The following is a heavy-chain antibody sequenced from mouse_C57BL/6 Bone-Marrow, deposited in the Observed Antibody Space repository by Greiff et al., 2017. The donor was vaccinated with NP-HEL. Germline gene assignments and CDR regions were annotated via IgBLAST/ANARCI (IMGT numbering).Heavy chain of an antibody. CDR1: GFTFSDYY. D-gene: IGHD2-4*01. CDR2: INYDGSST. J-gene: IGHJ1*03. V-gene: IGHV5-16*01. Sequence: EVKLVESEGGLVQPGSSMKLSCTASGFTFSDYYMAWVRQVPEKGLEWVANINYDGSSTYYLDSLKSRFIISRDNAKNILYLQMSSLKSEDTATYYCARKEDDYDWWYFDVWGTGTTVTVSS. CDR3: ARKEDDYDWWYFDV.